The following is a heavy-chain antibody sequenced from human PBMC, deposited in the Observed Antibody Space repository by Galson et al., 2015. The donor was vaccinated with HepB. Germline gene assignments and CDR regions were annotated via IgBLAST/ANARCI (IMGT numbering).Heavy chain of an antibody. V-gene: IGHV3-23*01. Sequence: SLRLSCAASGFTFSSYAMRWVRQAPGKGLEWVSAISGSGGSTYYADSVKGRFTISRDNSKNTLYLQMNSLRAEDTAVYYCAKELGAPDTAMGTDPFDYWGQGTLVTVSS. J-gene: IGHJ4*02. D-gene: IGHD5-18*01. CDR1: GFTFSSYA. CDR2: ISGSGGST. CDR3: AKELGAPDTAMGTDPFDY.